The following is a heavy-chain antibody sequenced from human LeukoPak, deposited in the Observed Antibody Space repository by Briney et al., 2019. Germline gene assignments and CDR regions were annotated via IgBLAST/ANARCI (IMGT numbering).Heavy chain of an antibody. Sequence: GGSLRLSCAASGFTFDDYAMHWIRQAPGKGLEWVSGISWNSGSIGYADSVKGRFTISRDNAKNSLYLQMNSLRAEDTALYYCAKDLDYGDYIFDYWGQGTLVTVSS. D-gene: IGHD4-17*01. CDR2: ISWNSGSI. CDR3: AKDLDYGDYIFDY. CDR1: GFTFDDYA. J-gene: IGHJ4*02. V-gene: IGHV3-9*01.